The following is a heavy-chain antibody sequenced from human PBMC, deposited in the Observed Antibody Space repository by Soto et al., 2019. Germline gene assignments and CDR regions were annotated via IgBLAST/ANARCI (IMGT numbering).Heavy chain of an antibody. Sequence: GGSLRLSCAASGFTFDDYGMSWVRHVPGKGLEWVSGISWNGGTTVYADSVKGRFTISRDNAKNSLYLQMDSLRDEDTALYYCARGLTYNWFDAWGQGA. D-gene: IGHD3-9*01. CDR1: GFTFDDYG. CDR3: ARGLTYNWFDA. V-gene: IGHV3-20*04. J-gene: IGHJ5*02. CDR2: ISWNGGTT.